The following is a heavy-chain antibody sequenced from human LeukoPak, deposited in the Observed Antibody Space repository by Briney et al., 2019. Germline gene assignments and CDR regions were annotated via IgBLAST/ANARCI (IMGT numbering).Heavy chain of an antibody. CDR3: ARLTPGDIVVVPDAEVFDY. Sequence: SETLSLTCAVYGGSFSGYYWSWIRQPPGKGLEWIGETNHSVSTNYNPSLKSRVTISVDTSKNQFSLKLSSVTAADTAVYYCARLTPGDIVVVPDAEVFDYWGQGTLVTVSS. CDR2: TNHSVST. V-gene: IGHV4-34*01. J-gene: IGHJ4*02. CDR1: GGSFSGYY. D-gene: IGHD2-2*01.